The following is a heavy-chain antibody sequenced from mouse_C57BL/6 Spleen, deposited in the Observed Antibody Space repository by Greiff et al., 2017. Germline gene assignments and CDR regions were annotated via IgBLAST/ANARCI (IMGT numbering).Heavy chain of an antibody. V-gene: IGHV1-64*01. Sequence: QVQLQQPGAELVKPGASVKLSCKASGYTFTSYWMHWVKQRPGQGLEWIGMIHPNSGSTNYNEKFKSKATLTVDKSSSTAYMQLSILTSEDSAVYYWARERAIYYYCPLYAMDYWGQGTSVTVSA. J-gene: IGHJ4*01. CDR1: GYTFTSYW. CDR3: ARERAIYYYCPLYAMDY. D-gene: IGHD1-1*01. CDR2: IHPNSGST.